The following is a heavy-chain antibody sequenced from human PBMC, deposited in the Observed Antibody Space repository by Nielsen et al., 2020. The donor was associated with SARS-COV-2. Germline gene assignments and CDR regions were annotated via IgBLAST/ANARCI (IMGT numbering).Heavy chain of an antibody. D-gene: IGHD6-13*01. V-gene: IGHV3-33*08. CDR3: ARGAAGNWFDP. CDR2: IWYDGSNK. CDR1: GFTFDDYG. J-gene: IGHJ5*02. Sequence: GGSLRLSCAASGFTFDDYGMHWVRQAPGKGLEWVAVIWYDGSNKYYADSVKGRFTISRDNSKNTLYLQMNSLRAEDTAVYYCARGAAGNWFDPWGQGTLVTVSS.